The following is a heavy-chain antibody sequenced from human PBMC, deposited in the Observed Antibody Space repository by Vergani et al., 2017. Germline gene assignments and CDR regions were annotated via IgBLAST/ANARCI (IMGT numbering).Heavy chain of an antibody. Sequence: QVTLKESGPALVKPTQTLTLTCTFSGFSLSTSGMRVSWIRQPPGKALEWLARIDWDDDKFYSTSLKTRLTISKDTSKNQVVLKMTNTDPVDTATYYCARNGYYDSSGYYYVGDYFDYWGQGTLVTVSS. CDR2: IDWDDDK. CDR3: ARNGYYDSSGYYYVGDYFDY. D-gene: IGHD3-22*01. CDR1: GFSLSTSGMR. V-gene: IGHV2-70*04. J-gene: IGHJ4*02.